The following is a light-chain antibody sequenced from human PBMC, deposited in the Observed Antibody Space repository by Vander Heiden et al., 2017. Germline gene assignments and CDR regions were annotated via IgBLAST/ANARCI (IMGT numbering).Light chain of an antibody. CDR3: MQAIQTPLT. Sequence: VMTQSPLSLPVTPGEPASISCRSSQSLLHRDRYNYLVWYLQKPGKSPQLLIYLGSHRDSGVPDRFSGSGSGTDFTLKISRVEAEDVGVYYCMQAIQTPLTFGQGTRLEIK. CDR1: QSLLHRDRYNY. J-gene: IGKJ5*01. CDR2: LGS. V-gene: IGKV2-28*01.